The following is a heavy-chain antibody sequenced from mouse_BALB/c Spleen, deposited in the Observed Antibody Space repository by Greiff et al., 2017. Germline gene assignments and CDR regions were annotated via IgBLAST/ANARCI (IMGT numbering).Heavy chain of an antibody. D-gene: IGHD2-10*02. CDR2: FYPGSGSI. V-gene: IGHV1-62-2*01. CDR1: GYTFTEYI. Sequence: QVQLQQSGAGLVKPGASVKLSCKASGYTFTEYIIHWVKQRPGQGLEWIGWFYPGSGSIKYNEKFKDKATLTADESSSTVYMELSRMTSEDSAVYFCARHEGWYGNYNYAMDYWGQGTSVTVSS. CDR3: ARHEGWYGNYNYAMDY. J-gene: IGHJ4*01.